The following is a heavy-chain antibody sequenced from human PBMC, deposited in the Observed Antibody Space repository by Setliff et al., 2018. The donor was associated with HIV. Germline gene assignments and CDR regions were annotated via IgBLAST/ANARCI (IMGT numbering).Heavy chain of an antibody. D-gene: IGHD3-22*01. J-gene: IGHJ4*02. Sequence: ASVKVSCKASGYTLTTYGISWVRQAPGQGLEWMGWINTETGNPMYAQGFTGRFVFSLDTSVSTAYLQINSLGVEDMAVYYCARLVWGAKNYYDANGGDYYFDFWGQGVLVTVSS. CDR2: INTETGNP. V-gene: IGHV7-4-1*02. CDR3: ARLVWGAKNYYDANGGDYYFDF. CDR1: GYTLTTYG.